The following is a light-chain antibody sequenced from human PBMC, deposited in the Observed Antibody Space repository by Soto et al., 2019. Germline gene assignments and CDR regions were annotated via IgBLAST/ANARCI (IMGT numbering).Light chain of an antibody. CDR3: QQRSNWPHSIT. V-gene: IGKV3-11*01. Sequence: EIVLTQSPANLSLSPGERATLSCRASQSVSLHLAWYQQKPGQAPRLLIYDASNRATGVPGRFSGSGSGTDFTLTISSLEPEDFAVYYCQQRSNWPHSITFGQGTRLEIK. J-gene: IGKJ5*01. CDR2: DAS. CDR1: QSVSLH.